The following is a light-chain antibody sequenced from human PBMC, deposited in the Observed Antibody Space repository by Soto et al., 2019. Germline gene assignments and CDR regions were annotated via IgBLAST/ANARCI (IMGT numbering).Light chain of an antibody. CDR3: CSYAGSSTV. V-gene: IGLV2-23*02. Sequence: QSALTQPASVSVSPGQSITISCTGTSSDVGSYNLVSWHQQHPGKAPKLMIYEVSKWPSGVSNRFSGSKSGNTASLTISGLQAEDEADYYCCSYAGSSTVFGTGTKVTVL. CDR2: EVS. CDR1: SSDVGSYNL. J-gene: IGLJ1*01.